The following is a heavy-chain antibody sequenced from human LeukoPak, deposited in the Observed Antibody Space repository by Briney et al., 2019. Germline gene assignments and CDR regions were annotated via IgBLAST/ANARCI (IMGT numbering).Heavy chain of an antibody. D-gene: IGHD1-26*01. J-gene: IGHJ4*02. V-gene: IGHV3-23*01. CDR2: ISGSGGNT. CDR1: GFTFSNYA. Sequence: GGSLRLSCAASGFTFSNYAMSWVRQAPGKGLKWVSAISGSGGNTYYADSVKGRFTISRDNSKNTLYLQMNSLRAEDTAVYYCVKEAIGYSFSDYWGQGTLVTVSS. CDR3: VKEAIGYSFSDY.